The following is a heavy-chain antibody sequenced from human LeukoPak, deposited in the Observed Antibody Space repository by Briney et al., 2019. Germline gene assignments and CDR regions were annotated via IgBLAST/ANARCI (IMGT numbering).Heavy chain of an antibody. CDR1: GFTFSSYG. CDR2: IRYDGSNK. V-gene: IGHV3-30*02. Sequence: GGSLRLSCAASGFTFSSYGMHWVRQAPGKGLEWVAFIRYDGSNKYYADSVKGRFTISRDNSKNTLYLQMNSLRAEDTAVYYCAKVGILTGSPAFDIWGQGTMVTVSS. D-gene: IGHD3-9*01. J-gene: IGHJ3*02. CDR3: AKVGILTGSPAFDI.